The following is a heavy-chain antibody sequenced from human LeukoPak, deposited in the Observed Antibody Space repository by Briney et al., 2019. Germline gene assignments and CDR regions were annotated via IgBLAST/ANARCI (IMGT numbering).Heavy chain of an antibody. J-gene: IGHJ3*02. V-gene: IGHV3-9*01. CDR1: GFTFDDYA. Sequence: GGSLRLSCAASGFTFDDYAMHWVRQAPGKGLEWVSGISWNSGSIGYADSVKGRFTISRDNAKNSLYLQMNSLRAEDTAVYYCANPRKYCSSTSCHHDAFDIWGQGTMVTVSS. CDR2: ISWNSGSI. D-gene: IGHD2-2*01. CDR3: ANPRKYCSSTSCHHDAFDI.